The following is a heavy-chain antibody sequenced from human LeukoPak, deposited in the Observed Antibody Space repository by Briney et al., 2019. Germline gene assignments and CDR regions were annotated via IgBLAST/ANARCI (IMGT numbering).Heavy chain of an antibody. V-gene: IGHV3-23*01. CDR1: GFTFSSYA. CDR2: ISGSGGST. Sequence: GGSLRLSCAASGFTFSSYAMSWVRQAPGKGLEWVSAISGSGGSTYYADSVKGRFTISRDNSKNTLYLQMNSLRPEDTAVYYCAKDGQQLVPYYYYYYYMDVWGKGTTVTVSS. J-gene: IGHJ6*03. D-gene: IGHD6-13*01. CDR3: AKDGQQLVPYYYYYYYMDV.